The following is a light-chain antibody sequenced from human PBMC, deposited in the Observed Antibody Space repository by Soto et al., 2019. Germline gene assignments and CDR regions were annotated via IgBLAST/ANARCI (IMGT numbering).Light chain of an antibody. CDR3: QTWGTGFQV. V-gene: IGLV4-69*01. CDR2: LNSDGSH. Sequence: QLVLTQSPSASASLGASVKLTCTLSSGHSSYSIAWHQQQPEKGPRYLMNLNSDGSHNKGDGIPDRFSGSSSGAERYLTISSLQSEDEGDYYCQTWGTGFQVFGGGTQLTVL. J-gene: IGLJ7*01. CDR1: SGHSSYS.